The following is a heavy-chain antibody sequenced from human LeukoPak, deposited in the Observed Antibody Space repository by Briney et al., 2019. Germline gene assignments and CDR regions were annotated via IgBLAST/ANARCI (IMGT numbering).Heavy chain of an antibody. CDR2: ISSSGSTI. D-gene: IGHD6-19*01. CDR3: SLLSPTPATIIAVAGPWDAFYI. V-gene: IGHV3-48*03. CDR1: GFTFSSYE. J-gene: IGHJ3*02. Sequence: GGSLRLSSAASGFTFSSYEMNWVRQAPGKGREGGSCISSSGSTISYADFVKGRFTISCANARNSLYLQMSSLLAEDTAGYYISLLSPTPATIIAVAGPWDAFYIWGQGTMVTVSS.